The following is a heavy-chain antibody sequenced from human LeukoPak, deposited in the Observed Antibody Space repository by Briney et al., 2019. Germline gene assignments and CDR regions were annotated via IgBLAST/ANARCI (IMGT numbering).Heavy chain of an antibody. CDR3: APTHGNGYYYYDY. V-gene: IGHV1-2*02. D-gene: IGHD5-12*01. CDR1: GYTFTGYY. J-gene: IGHJ4*02. CDR2: IDPKNGGT. Sequence: ASVKVSCKASGYTFTGYYIHWVRQAPGQGPEWMGWIDPKNGGTGHAQRFQGRVTMTRDTSISTAYMELTNLRSDDTAVYYCAPTHGNGYYYYDYWGQGTQVTVSS.